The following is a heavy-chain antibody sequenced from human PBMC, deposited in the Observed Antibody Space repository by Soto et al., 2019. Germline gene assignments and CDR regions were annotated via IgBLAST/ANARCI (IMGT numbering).Heavy chain of an antibody. Sequence: EVQLVESGGGLVQPGGSLRLSCAASGFTFSSSWMHWVRQAPGKGLVWVSRVSGDGSSTNYADSVKGRFTISRDNAKNTLYLQMNSLRAEDTAVYYCAKSRTGSCYSGSVYWGQGTLVTVSS. J-gene: IGHJ4*02. V-gene: IGHV3-74*01. CDR1: GFTFSSSW. CDR3: AKSRTGSCYSGSVY. D-gene: IGHD2-15*01. CDR2: VSGDGSST.